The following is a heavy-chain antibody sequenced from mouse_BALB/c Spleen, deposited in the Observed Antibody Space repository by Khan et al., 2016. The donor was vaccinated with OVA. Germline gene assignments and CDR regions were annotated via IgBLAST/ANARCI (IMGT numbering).Heavy chain of an antibody. V-gene: IGHV1-4*01. CDR2: INPTAGYT. CDR1: GYTFTTYG. Sequence: VQLQQSGTELAKPGASVKMSCKASGYTFTTYGMHWVKQRPGQGLEWIGYINPTAGYTYYNEKFKDKSTFSADKSSSTAYMQLSSLTSEDSAVYYCARERIDYWGQGTTLTVSS. J-gene: IGHJ2*01. CDR3: ARERIDY.